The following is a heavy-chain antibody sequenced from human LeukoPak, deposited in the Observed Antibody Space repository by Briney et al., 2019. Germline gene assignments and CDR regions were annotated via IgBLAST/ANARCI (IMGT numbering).Heavy chain of an antibody. V-gene: IGHV3-23*01. CDR2: ISGSGGST. CDR1: GFTFSSYA. J-gene: IGHJ4*02. Sequence: GGSLRLSCAASGFTFSSYAMSWVRQAPGKGLEWVSAISGSGGSTYYADSVRGRFTISRDNSKNTLYPQMNSLRAEDTAVYFCARNVLYCSSTSCYLDYWGQGALVTVSS. D-gene: IGHD2-2*01. CDR3: ARNVLYCSSTSCYLDY.